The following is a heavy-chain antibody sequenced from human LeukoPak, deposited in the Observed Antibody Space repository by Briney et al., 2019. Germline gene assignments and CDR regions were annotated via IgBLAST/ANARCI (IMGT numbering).Heavy chain of an antibody. D-gene: IGHD2-2*01. V-gene: IGHV3-48*01. CDR1: GFTFSTYN. J-gene: IGHJ6*03. CDR2: ISSSSSTI. Sequence: GGSLRLSCAASGFTFSTYNMNWVRQAPGKGLEWVSYISSSSSTIYYADSVKGRFTISRDNAKSSLYLQMNSLSAEDTAVYYCARWSCSSTSRSSYYYYYYMDVWGKGTTVTVSS. CDR3: ARWSCSSTSRSSYYYYYYMDV.